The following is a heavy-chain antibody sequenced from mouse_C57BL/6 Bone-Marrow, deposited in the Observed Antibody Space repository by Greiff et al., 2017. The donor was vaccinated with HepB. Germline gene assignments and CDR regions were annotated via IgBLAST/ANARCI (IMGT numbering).Heavy chain of an antibody. CDR1: GYTFTSYW. V-gene: IGHV1-69*01. CDR2: IDPSDSYT. CDR3: ARRPY. J-gene: IGHJ3*01. Sequence: QVHVKQPGAELVMPGASVKLSCKASGYTFTSYWMHWVKQRPGQGLEWIGEIDPSDSYTNYNQKFKGKSTLTVDKSSSTAYMQLSSLTSEDSAVYYCARRPYWGQGTLVTVSA.